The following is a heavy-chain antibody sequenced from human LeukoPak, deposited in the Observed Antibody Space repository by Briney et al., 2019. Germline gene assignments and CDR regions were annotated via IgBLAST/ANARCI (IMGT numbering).Heavy chain of an antibody. D-gene: IGHD3-22*01. CDR3: ARRHYYDSSGYYYTNLYYFDY. CDR1: GYRLTNNW. J-gene: IGHJ4*02. CDR2: IYPGYSDT. Sequence: GESLKISCKVSGYRLTNNWIGWMRQVPGKGLEWMGIIYPGYSDTRYSPSFQGQVTFSVDTSTSTVYLQWSSLKASDTAIYYCARRHYYDSSGYYYTNLYYFDYWGQGTLVTVSS. V-gene: IGHV5-51*01.